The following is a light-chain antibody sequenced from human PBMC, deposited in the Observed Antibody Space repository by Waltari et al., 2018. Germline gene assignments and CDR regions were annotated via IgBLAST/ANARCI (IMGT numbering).Light chain of an antibody. CDR3: CSYGGAKLI. CDR2: EVT. J-gene: IGLJ2*01. V-gene: IGLV2-11*01. Sequence: QSALTQPRSVSGSPGQSVAISCTGTSSDVGRYNDVSWYQQYPGKAPKLMIYEVTKRPSGVPDRFSGSKSGNTASLTISGLQAEDEADYYCCSYGGAKLIFGGGTRLTVL. CDR1: SSDVGRYND.